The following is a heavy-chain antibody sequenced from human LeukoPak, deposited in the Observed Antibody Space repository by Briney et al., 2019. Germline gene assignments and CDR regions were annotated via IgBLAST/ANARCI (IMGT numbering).Heavy chain of an antibody. CDR2: VYTSGST. CDR1: GGSISSYY. D-gene: IGHD3-16*01. Sequence: PSETLSLTCTVSGGSISSYYWSWIRQPAGKGLEWIGGVYTSGSTNYNPSLKSRVTMSVDTSKNQFSLKLSSVTAADTAVYYCASDGGLRPFPLDAFDIWGQGTMVTVSS. CDR3: ASDGGLRPFPLDAFDI. V-gene: IGHV4-4*07. J-gene: IGHJ3*02.